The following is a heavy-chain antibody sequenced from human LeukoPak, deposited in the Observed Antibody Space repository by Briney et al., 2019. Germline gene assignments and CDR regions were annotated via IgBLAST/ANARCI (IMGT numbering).Heavy chain of an antibody. D-gene: IGHD3-9*01. CDR2: IYSDNT. CDR3: ARLGENGLLTGYFYP. J-gene: IGHJ5*02. Sequence: GGSLRLSCTVSGFTVSSNSMSWVRQAPGKGLEWVSFIYSDNTHYSDSVKGRFTISRDNSKNTLYLQMNSLRAEDTAVYYCARLGENGLLTGYFYPWGQGTLVTVSS. CDR1: GFTVSSNS. V-gene: IGHV3-53*01.